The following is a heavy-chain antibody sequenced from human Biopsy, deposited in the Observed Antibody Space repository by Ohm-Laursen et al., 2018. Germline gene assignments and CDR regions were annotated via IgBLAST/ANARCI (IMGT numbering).Heavy chain of an antibody. V-gene: IGHV3-9*01. CDR1: GFTFDDYA. J-gene: IGHJ4*02. CDR3: AKSCSGGSCLDY. Sequence: SLRLSCAASGFTFDDYAMHWVRQAPGKGLEWVSGISWNSGSIGYADSVKGRFTISRDNAKNSLYLQMNSLRAEDTASYYCAKSCSGGSCLDYWGQGTLVTVSS. CDR2: ISWNSGSI. D-gene: IGHD2-15*01.